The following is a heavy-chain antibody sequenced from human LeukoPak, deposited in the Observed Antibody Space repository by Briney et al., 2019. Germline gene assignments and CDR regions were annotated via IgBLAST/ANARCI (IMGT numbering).Heavy chain of an antibody. D-gene: IGHD2-15*01. CDR3: ARDLECSGGSCYSDDYGMDV. V-gene: IGHV3-21*01. Sequence: GSLRLSCAASRFTFDDYGMSWVRQAPGKGLEWVSSISSSSSYIYYADSVKGRFTISRDNAKNSLYLQMNSLRAEDTAVYYCARDLECSGGSCYSDDYGMDVWGQGTTVTVSS. J-gene: IGHJ6*02. CDR1: RFTFDDYG. CDR2: ISSSSSYI.